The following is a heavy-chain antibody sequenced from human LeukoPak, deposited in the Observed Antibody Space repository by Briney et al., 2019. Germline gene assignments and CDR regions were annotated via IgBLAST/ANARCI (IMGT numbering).Heavy chain of an antibody. CDR1: GYTFTSYD. J-gene: IGHJ6*03. CDR3: AKGPRIQLWSGYYYYMDV. V-gene: IGHV1-8*03. Sequence: GASVNVSCKASGYTFTSYDINWVRQATGQGLEWMGWMNPNSGNTDYAQKFQGRVTITMNTSISTAYMELSSLRSEDTAVYYCAKGPRIQLWSGYYYYMDVWGKGTTVTVSS. CDR2: MNPNSGNT. D-gene: IGHD5-18*01.